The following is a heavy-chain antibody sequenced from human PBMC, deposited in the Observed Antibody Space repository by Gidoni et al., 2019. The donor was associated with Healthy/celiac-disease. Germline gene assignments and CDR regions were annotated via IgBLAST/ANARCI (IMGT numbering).Heavy chain of an antibody. J-gene: IGHJ5*02. CDR2: ISDDGSNK. Sequence: QVQLVESGGGVVQPGRSLRLSCAASGFTFSSYAMHWVRQAPGKGLEWVAVISDDGSNKYYADSVKGRFTISRDNYKNTLYLQMNSLRAEDTAVYYCARDSKRAAAGIGWFDPWGQGTLVTVSS. CDR1: GFTFSSYA. D-gene: IGHD6-13*01. V-gene: IGHV3-30-3*01. CDR3: ARDSKRAAAGIGWFDP.